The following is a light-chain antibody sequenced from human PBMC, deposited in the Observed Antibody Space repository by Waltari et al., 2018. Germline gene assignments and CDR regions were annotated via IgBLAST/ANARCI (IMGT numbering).Light chain of an antibody. CDR2: GAS. CDR3: HQYGSSIMYT. J-gene: IGKJ2*01. Sequence: IVLTQSPGTLSLSPGERATLSCRASQSLTKKYLAWYQQKPGQAPRLLVYGASSRAAGIPDRFSGSGSGTDFTLTISRLGPEDFAVYYCHQYGSSIMYTFGQGTKLEIK. CDR1: QSLTKKY. V-gene: IGKV3-20*01.